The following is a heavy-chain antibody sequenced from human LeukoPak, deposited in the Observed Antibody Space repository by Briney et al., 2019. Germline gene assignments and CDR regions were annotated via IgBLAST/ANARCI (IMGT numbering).Heavy chain of an antibody. CDR3: ARHFGVSYYYYGMDV. CDR2: IYYSGST. J-gene: IGHJ6*02. Sequence: SETLSLTCTVSGASISSSTHYWSWIRQPPGKGLEWIGYIYYSGSTNYNPSLKSRVTISVDTSKNQFSLKLSSVTAADTAVYYCARHFGVSYYYYGMDVWGQGTTVTVSS. D-gene: IGHD3-10*01. V-gene: IGHV4-61*05. CDR1: GASISSSTHY.